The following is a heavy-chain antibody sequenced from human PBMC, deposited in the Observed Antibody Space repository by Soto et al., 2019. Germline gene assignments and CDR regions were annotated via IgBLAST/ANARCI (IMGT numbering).Heavy chain of an antibody. V-gene: IGHV3-23*01. CDR1: GFTFSSYA. CDR2: ISGSGDST. D-gene: IGHD3-10*01. Sequence: EVQLLESGGGLVQPGGSLRLSCAASGFTFSSYAMSWVRQAPGKGLEWVSAISGSGDSTYYADSVKGRFTISRDNSKNTLYLQMNSLRAEDTAVYYCAKAPGGAYYYGMDVWGQGTTVTVSS. J-gene: IGHJ6*02. CDR3: AKAPGGAYYYGMDV.